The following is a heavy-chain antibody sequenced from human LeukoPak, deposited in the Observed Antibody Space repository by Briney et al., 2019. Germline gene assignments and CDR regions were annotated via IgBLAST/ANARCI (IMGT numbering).Heavy chain of an antibody. Sequence: GGSLRLSCAASGFTFSSYGMHWVRQAPGKGLEWVAFIRYDGRNKYYADSVKGRFTISRDNSKNTLYLQMNSLRAEDTAVYYCAKTGTIVSEGDYWGQGTLVTVSS. CDR3: AKTGTIVSEGDY. D-gene: IGHD2-2*01. CDR2: IRYDGRNK. CDR1: GFTFSSYG. J-gene: IGHJ4*02. V-gene: IGHV3-30*02.